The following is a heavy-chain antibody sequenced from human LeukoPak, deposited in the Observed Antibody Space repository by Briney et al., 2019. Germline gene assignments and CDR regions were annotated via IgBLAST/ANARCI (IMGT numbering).Heavy chain of an antibody. CDR3: AKSYQLLQGYYYYGMDV. CDR2: ITSDGRNT. V-gene: IGHV3-74*01. J-gene: IGHJ6*02. Sequence: GGSLRLSCAGSGFSLSPSWMNWVRQAPGKGLVWVSRITSDGRNTVYADSVKGRFTISRDNSKNTLYLQMNSLRAEDTAVYYCAKSYQLLQGYYYYGMDVWGQGTTVTVSS. CDR1: GFSLSPSW. D-gene: IGHD2-2*01.